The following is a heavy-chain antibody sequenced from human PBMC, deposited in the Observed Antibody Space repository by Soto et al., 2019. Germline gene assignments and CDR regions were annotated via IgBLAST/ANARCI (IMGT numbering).Heavy chain of an antibody. Sequence: PGGSLRLSCAASGFTFSDYYMSWIRQAPGKGLEWVSYISSSGSTIYYADSVKGRFTISRDNAKNSLYLQMNSLRAEDTAVYYCARDPGGWEREGFYYYYGMDVWGQGTTVTVSS. CDR2: ISSSGSTI. V-gene: IGHV3-11*01. CDR3: ARDPGGWEREGFYYYYGMDV. D-gene: IGHD6-19*01. J-gene: IGHJ6*02. CDR1: GFTFSDYY.